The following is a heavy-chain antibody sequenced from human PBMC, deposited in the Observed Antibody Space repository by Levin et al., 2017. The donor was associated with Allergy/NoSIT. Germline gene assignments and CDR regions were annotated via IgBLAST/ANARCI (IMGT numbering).Heavy chain of an antibody. V-gene: IGHV4-39*01. J-gene: IGHJ3*02. Sequence: SETLSLTCTVSGGSISSSSYYWGWIRQPPGKGLEWIGSGFHSGSTYYNPSLRSRVTIFVDTSKNQISLKLSSVTAADTAVYYCARHGGLMPTGPLKYAYDIWGQGTRVTVSS. CDR1: GGSISSSSYY. CDR3: ARHGGLMPTGPLKYAYDI. D-gene: IGHD5-24*01. CDR2: GFHSGST.